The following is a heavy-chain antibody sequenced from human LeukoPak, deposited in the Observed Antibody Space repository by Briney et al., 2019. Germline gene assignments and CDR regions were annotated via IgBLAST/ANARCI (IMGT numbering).Heavy chain of an antibody. V-gene: IGHV3-30*18. J-gene: IGHJ4*02. CDR1: GFTFSSYG. CDR2: ISYDGSNK. Sequence: GRSLRLSCAASGFTFSSYGMHWVRQAPGKGLERVAVISYDGSNKYYADSVKGRFTISRDNSKNTLYLQMNSLRAEDTAVYYCAKMGLYYGSGSYYNKGSFDYWGQETLVTVSS. D-gene: IGHD3-10*01. CDR3: AKMGLYYGSGSYYNKGSFDY.